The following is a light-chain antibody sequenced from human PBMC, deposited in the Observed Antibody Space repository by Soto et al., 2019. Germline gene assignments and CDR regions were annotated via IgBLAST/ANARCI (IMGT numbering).Light chain of an antibody. V-gene: IGKV3-15*01. CDR1: QSVSSN. CDR3: QQCTNWPRT. J-gene: IGKJ1*01. CDR2: GAS. Sequence: EIVMTQSPVTLSVSPGERATLSCRASQSVSSNLAWYQQKPGQAPRLLIYGASTRATGIPDRFSGSGSGTEFTLTISSLQSEDSAVYYCQQCTNWPRTFGQGTKVEI.